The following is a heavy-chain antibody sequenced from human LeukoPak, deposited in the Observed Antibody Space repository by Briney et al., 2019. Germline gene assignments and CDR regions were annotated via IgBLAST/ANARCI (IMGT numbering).Heavy chain of an antibody. D-gene: IGHD3-3*01. Sequence: SETLSLTCTVSGGSISSYYWIWIRQPPGKGLEWSGYIYCSGSTNSNPSLKSRVTISVDTSKNQFSLKLSSVTAADTAVYYCARGEYDFWSGYDYWGQGTLVTVSS. CDR1: GGSISSYY. CDR2: IYCSGST. V-gene: IGHV4-59*01. CDR3: ARGEYDFWSGYDY. J-gene: IGHJ4*02.